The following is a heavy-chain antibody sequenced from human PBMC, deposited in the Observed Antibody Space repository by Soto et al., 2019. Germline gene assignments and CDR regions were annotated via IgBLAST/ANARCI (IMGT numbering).Heavy chain of an antibody. CDR1: GGSFSGYY. Sequence: SETLSLTCAVSGGSFSGYYWNWIRQPPGKGLEWIGEINHSGSTNYNPSLKSRVTISVDTSKNQFSLKLSSVTAADTAVYYCARGPAAGKGGYFDYWGQGTLVTV. CDR2: INHSGST. D-gene: IGHD6-13*01. J-gene: IGHJ4*02. CDR3: ARGPAAGKGGYFDY. V-gene: IGHV4-34*01.